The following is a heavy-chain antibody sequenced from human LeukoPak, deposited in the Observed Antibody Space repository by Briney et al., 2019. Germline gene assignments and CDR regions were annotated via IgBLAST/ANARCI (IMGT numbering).Heavy chain of an antibody. CDR2: IYPGDSDT. V-gene: IGHV5-51*01. CDR1: GYSFTSYW. Sequence: GESLKISCKGSGYSFTSYWIGWVRAMPGKGLEWMGIIYPGDSDTRYSPSFQGQVTISADKSISTAYLQWSSLKASDTAMYYCARHFDYGSSEDGFDFWGQGTKLTVTS. J-gene: IGHJ3*01. D-gene: IGHD4/OR15-4a*01. CDR3: ARHFDYGSSEDGFDF.